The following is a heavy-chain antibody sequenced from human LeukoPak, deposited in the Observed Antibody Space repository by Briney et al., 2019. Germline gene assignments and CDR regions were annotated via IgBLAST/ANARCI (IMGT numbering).Heavy chain of an antibody. D-gene: IGHD5-18*01. J-gene: IGHJ4*02. CDR2: IWHDGSNK. CDR3: AKDRYSYAFEYSDS. Sequence: GGSLRLSCAASGFTFSSYGMHWVRQAPGKGLEWVAVIWHDGSNKYYGDSVKGRFTISRDNSKDTLSLQVSSLRAEDTAVYYCAKDRYSYAFEYSDSWGQGTLVTVSS. CDR1: GFTFSSYG. V-gene: IGHV3-30*02.